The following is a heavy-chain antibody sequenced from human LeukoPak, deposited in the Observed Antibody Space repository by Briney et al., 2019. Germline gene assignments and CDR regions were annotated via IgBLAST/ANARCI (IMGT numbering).Heavy chain of an antibody. Sequence: GWSLRLSFSSSVCTFDYYAMHGVRQARWKGLDWVSRISGDSGSRDYSYGVKGRFTISRHNSKNSLYLQMNSLRTEDTALYYCAKPDSSGYYHPIGGWGQGTLVTVSS. CDR1: VCTFDYYA. CDR3: AKPDSSGYYHPIGG. CDR2: ISGDSGSR. V-gene: IGHV3-43*02. D-gene: IGHD3-22*01. J-gene: IGHJ4*02.